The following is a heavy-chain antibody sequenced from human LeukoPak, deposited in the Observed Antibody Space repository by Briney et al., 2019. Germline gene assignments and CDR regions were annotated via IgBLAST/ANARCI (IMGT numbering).Heavy chain of an antibody. J-gene: IGHJ5*02. V-gene: IGHV3-74*01. D-gene: IGHD6-25*01. CDR2: IRIDGSDT. Sequence: PGGSLRLSCEASGFNVNSYWMHWVRQAPGKGLVWVSLIRIDGSDTDYADPVRGRFTTSRDNAKNALYLQMDSLRVEDTAIYYCARDRGEGTPLDPWGQGTLVTVSS. CDR1: GFNVNSYW. CDR3: ARDRGEGTPLDP.